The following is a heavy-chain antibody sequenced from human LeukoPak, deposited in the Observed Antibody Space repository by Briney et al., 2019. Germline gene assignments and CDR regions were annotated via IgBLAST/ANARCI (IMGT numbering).Heavy chain of an antibody. D-gene: IGHD1-26*01. Sequence: GGSLRLSCAASGFTFSSYDMHWVRQATGKGLEWVSAIGTAGDTYYPGSVKGRFTISRENAKNSLYLQMNSLRAGDTAVYYCARITAGSGSYDYWGQGTLVTVSS. J-gene: IGHJ4*02. CDR3: ARITAGSGSYDY. CDR1: GFTFSSYD. V-gene: IGHV3-13*01. CDR2: IGTAGDT.